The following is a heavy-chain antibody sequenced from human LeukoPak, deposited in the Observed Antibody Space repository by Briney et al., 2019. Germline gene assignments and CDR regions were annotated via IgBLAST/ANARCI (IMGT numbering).Heavy chain of an antibody. V-gene: IGHV3-21*01. J-gene: IGHJ3*02. CDR3: AFILGSDAFDI. Sequence: PGGSLRLSCAASGFTFSSYSMNWVRQAPGKGLEWVSSISSSSSYKYYADSVKGRFTISRDNAKNSLYLQMNSLRAEDTAVYYCAFILGSDAFDIWGQGTMVTVSS. CDR1: GFTFSSYS. CDR2: ISSSSSYK. D-gene: IGHD1-14*01.